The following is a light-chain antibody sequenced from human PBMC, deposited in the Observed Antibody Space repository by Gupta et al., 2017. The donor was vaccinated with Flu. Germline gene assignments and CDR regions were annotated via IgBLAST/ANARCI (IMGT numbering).Light chain of an antibody. J-gene: IGKJ1*01. CDR2: RAS. Sequence: DIVMTQSPDSLAASLGERATINCKSSQSVLYSSNNKNYLAWYQQKPGQPPKLLIYRASTRESGVPDRFSGSGSGTDFTLTISSLQAEDVAVYYCQQYYSTLWTFGQGTKVEIK. CDR3: QQYYSTLWT. CDR1: QSVLYSSNNKNY. V-gene: IGKV4-1*01.